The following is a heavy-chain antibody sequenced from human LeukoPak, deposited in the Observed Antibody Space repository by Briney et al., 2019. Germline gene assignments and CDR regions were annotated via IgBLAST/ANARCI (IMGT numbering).Heavy chain of an antibody. J-gene: IGHJ4*02. D-gene: IGHD3-22*01. Sequence: ASVKVSYKASGYSFTSYGISWVRQAPGQGLEWMGWISAYNGDTNYAQKLQGRVTMTTDTSTSTAYMELRGLRSDDTAVYYCARVDYYASSGFNYWGQGTLVTVSS. CDR2: ISAYNGDT. CDR1: GYSFTSYG. CDR3: ARVDYYASSGFNY. V-gene: IGHV1-18*01.